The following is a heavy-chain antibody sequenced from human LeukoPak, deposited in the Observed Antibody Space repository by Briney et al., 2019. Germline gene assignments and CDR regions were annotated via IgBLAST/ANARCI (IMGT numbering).Heavy chain of an antibody. V-gene: IGHV4-61*02. J-gene: IGHJ3*02. CDR3: ARQTVTNDAFDI. CDR2: IFTSGST. CDR1: GGSISSGSYY. Sequence: SETLSLTCTVSGGSISSGSYYWSWIRQPAGKGLEWIGRIFTSGSTKYNPSLKSRVTISVDTSKNQFSLKLSSVTAADTAVYYCARQTVTNDAFDIWGQGTMVTVSS. D-gene: IGHD4-17*01.